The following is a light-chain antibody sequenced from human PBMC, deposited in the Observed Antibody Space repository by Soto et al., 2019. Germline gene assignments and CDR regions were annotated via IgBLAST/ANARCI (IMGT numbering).Light chain of an antibody. Sequence: ETVMTQSPATLSVSPGERVTLSCRASEGVGSSLAWYQQKPGQAPRVLIYRASTRATGTPARFSGSGSGTEFTLTITSLQSEDFALYYCQQYHNLWTFGQGTKVDI. J-gene: IGKJ1*01. CDR3: QQYHNLWT. CDR1: EGVGSS. V-gene: IGKV3-15*01. CDR2: RAS.